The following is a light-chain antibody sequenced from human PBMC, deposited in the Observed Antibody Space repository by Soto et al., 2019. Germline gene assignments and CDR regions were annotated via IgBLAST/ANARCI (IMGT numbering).Light chain of an antibody. CDR2: SNN. V-gene: IGLV1-44*01. CDR3: GAWDDTLNVLV. J-gene: IGLJ2*01. Sequence: QSVLTQPPSVSGTPGQTVTISCSGSSSNIGSKSVQWYQQLPETGPKLLIYSNNQRPSGVPDRFSGSKSGTSASLAISGLQSEDEAHYYCGAWDDTLNVLVFGGGTKLTVL. CDR1: SSNIGSKS.